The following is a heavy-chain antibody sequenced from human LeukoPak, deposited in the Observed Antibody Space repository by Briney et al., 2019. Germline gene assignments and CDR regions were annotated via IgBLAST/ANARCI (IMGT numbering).Heavy chain of an antibody. J-gene: IGHJ4*02. CDR3: ISDSSDYYYELKWDY. V-gene: IGHV3-73*01. CDR2: IRSKANNYAT. CDR1: GLTFSGST. Sequence: PGGSLRLSCAASGLTFSGSTMHWVRQASGKGLEWVGRIRSKANNYATAYAASVKGRFTISRDDSKNTANLQMNGLKTEDTAVYYCISDSSDYYYELKWDYWGQGTLVTVSS. D-gene: IGHD3-22*01.